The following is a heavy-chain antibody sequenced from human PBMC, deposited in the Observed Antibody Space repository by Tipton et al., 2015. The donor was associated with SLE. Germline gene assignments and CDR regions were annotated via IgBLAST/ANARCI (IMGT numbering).Heavy chain of an antibody. V-gene: IGHV4-31*03. CDR2: IYYSGST. CDR3: ASHSTHYCSSTSCYFDY. J-gene: IGHJ4*02. CDR1: GGSISSGGYY. D-gene: IGHD2-2*01. Sequence: TLSLTCTVSGGSISSGGYYWSWIRQHPGKGLEWIGYIYYSGSTYYNPSLKSRVTISVDTSKNQFSLKLGSVTAADTAVYYCASHSTHYCSSTSCYFDYWGQGTLVTVSS.